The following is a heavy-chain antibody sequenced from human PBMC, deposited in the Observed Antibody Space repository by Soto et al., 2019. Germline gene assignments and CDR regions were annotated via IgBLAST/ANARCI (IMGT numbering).Heavy chain of an antibody. CDR1: GYTFTGYY. Sequence: XSVKVSFNASGYTFTGYYMHLVRHTPGQGLEWMGWINPNSGGTNYAQKFQGWVTMTRDTSISTAYMELSRLRSDDTAVYYCARGEIRGSYRPLGYWGQGTLVTVSS. CDR2: INPNSGGT. V-gene: IGHV1-2*04. D-gene: IGHD3-16*02. J-gene: IGHJ4*02. CDR3: ARGEIRGSYRPLGY.